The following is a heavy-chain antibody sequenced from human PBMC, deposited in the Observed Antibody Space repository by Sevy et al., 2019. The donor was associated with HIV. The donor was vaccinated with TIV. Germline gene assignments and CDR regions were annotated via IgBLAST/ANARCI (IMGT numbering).Heavy chain of an antibody. CDR3: ARGGLFSPGYYSHY. J-gene: IGHJ4*02. Sequence: ASVKVSCKTSRYSFTAYYIHWVRQAPGQGLEWMGWINPNSGGSGGTNYAQKFQGRVTMTSETSISTAYMELTRLRSDDTAVYYCARGGLFSPGYYSHYWGQGTLVTVSS. D-gene: IGHD3-9*01. CDR1: RYSFTAYY. V-gene: IGHV1-2*02. CDR2: INPNSGGSGGT.